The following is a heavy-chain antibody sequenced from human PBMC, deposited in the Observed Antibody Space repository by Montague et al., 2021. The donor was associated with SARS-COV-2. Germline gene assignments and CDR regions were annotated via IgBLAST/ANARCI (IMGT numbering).Heavy chain of an antibody. CDR2: SNYGGSR. J-gene: IGHJ4*02. D-gene: IGHD1-1*01. Sequence: SETLSLTCAVYGGSFSDYHWTWTRHPPGEGLEWIGQSNYGGSRKNNPSLKSRVTISIDTSKNQFSLKLTSVTAADTAVYYCARGAPGYWGQGTLVTVSS. CDR1: GGSFSDYH. CDR3: ARGAPGY. V-gene: IGHV4-34*01.